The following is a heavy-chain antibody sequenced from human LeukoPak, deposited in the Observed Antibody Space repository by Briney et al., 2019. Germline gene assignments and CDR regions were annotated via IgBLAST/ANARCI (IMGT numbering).Heavy chain of an antibody. CDR2: ISSSGSTI. D-gene: IGHD3-22*01. J-gene: IGHJ5*02. CDR1: GFTFSSYA. CDR3: ARDAGYYDSSGYYT. Sequence: GGSLRLSCAASGFTFSSYAMSWVRQAPGKGLEWVSYISSSGSTIYYADSVKGRFTISRDNAKNSLYLQMNSLRAEDTAVYYCARDAGYYDSSGYYTWGQGTLVTVSS. V-gene: IGHV3-48*03.